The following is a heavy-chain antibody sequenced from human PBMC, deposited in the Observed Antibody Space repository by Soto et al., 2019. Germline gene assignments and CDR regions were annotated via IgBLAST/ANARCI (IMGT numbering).Heavy chain of an antibody. CDR3: STRAYDTNGYYRFDP. J-gene: IGHJ5*01. CDR1: GGSFSGHS. D-gene: IGHD3-22*01. CDR2: INHSGRV. Sequence: LSLTCAVYGGSFSGHSWTWIRQSPGKGLEWIGDINHSGRVNYSPSLKSRVTISLDTSKNQFSLTLSAVTAADTAMYYCSTRAYDTNGYYRFDPWGQGTLVTVSS. V-gene: IGHV4-34*01.